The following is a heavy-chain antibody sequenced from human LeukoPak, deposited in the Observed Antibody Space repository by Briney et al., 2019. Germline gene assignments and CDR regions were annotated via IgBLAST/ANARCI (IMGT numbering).Heavy chain of an antibody. CDR2: IYYSGST. CDR1: GGSISSYY. V-gene: IGHV4-59*01. J-gene: IGHJ6*02. Sequence: SETLSLTCTVSGGSISSYYWSWIRQPPGKGLEWIGYIYYSGSTNYNPSLKSRVTISVDTSKNQFSLKLSSVTAADTAVYYCARVGFYYYYYGMDVWGQGTTVTVSS. CDR3: ARVGFYYYYYGMDV.